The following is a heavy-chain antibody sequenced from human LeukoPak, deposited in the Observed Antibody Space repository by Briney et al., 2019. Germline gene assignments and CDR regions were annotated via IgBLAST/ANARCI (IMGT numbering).Heavy chain of an antibody. CDR3: ARQGGYSYHPCDY. CDR1: GGSISSSSYY. V-gene: IGHV4-39*01. D-gene: IGHD5-18*01. CDR2: IYYSGST. Sequence: ASETLSLTCTVSGGSISSSSYYWGWIRQPPGKGLEWIGSIYYSGSTYYNPSLKSRVTISVDTSKNQFSLKLSSVTAADTAVYYCARQGGYSYHPCDYWGQGTLVTVSS. J-gene: IGHJ4*02.